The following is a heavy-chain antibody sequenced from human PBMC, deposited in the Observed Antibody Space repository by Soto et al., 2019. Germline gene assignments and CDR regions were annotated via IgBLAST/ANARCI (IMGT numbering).Heavy chain of an antibody. V-gene: IGHV4-30-4*01. Sequence: QVQLQESGPGLVKPSQTLSLTCTVSGGSISSGDYYWSWIRQPPGKGREWIGYIYYSGSTYYNPSLKSRVAISVDTSKNQFSLKLSSVTAADTAVYYCASRKARSIAVPLEFDYWGQGTLVTVSS. J-gene: IGHJ4*02. CDR2: IYYSGST. D-gene: IGHD6-19*01. CDR1: GGSISSGDYY. CDR3: ASRKARSIAVPLEFDY.